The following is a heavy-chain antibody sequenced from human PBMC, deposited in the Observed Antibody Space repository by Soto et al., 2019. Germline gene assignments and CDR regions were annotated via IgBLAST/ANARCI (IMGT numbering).Heavy chain of an antibody. V-gene: IGHV4-30-2*01. CDR1: GGSISRGGYS. CDR3: ARVPDY. CDR2: MYHSGST. Sequence: QLQLQESGSGLVKPSQTLSFTCAVSGGSISRGGYSWRWIRQPPGKGLAWIGYMYHSGSTYYNPSLKSRVTISIDRSTNQFSLKLSSVTAADTAVYYCARVPDYWGQGILGTVAS. D-gene: IGHD2-2*01. J-gene: IGHJ4*02.